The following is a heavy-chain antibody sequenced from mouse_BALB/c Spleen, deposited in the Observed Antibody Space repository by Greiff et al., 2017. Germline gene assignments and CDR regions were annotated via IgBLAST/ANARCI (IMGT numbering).Heavy chain of an antibody. CDR1: GFTFSDYY. V-gene: IGHV5-4*02. CDR3: AIGGEYDAIAY. J-gene: IGHJ3*01. D-gene: IGHD2-14*01. Sequence: EVMLVESGGGLVKPGGSLKLSCAASGFTFSDYYMYWVRQTPEKRLEWVATISDGGSYTYYPDRVKGRFTISRDKTKNNLYLQMSSLKSEDTAIYSRAIGGEYDAIAYWGQGTLVTVSA. CDR2: ISDGGSYT.